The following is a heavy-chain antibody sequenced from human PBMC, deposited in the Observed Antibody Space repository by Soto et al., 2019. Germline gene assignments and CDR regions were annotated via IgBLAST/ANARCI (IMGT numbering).Heavy chain of an antibody. CDR2: ISSSSYTI. CDR3: AREISLSAGSYFDY. Sequence: GSLRLSCTASGFTFNTYNMNGVRQAPGKGLEWVSYISSSSYTIKYADSVEGRFTVSRDNGKKSLYLQMNSLRDEDTAVYFCAREISLSAGSYFDYWGQGTLVTVSS. D-gene: IGHD3-10*01. CDR1: GFTFNTYN. V-gene: IGHV3-48*02. J-gene: IGHJ4*02.